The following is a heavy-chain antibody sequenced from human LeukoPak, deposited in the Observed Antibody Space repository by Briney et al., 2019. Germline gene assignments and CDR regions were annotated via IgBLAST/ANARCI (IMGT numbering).Heavy chain of an antibody. V-gene: IGHV3-64*01. J-gene: IGHJ5*02. CDR2: IDHTGGST. CDR1: GFTFSSYS. D-gene: IGHD3-10*01. CDR3: ARDPVRTIQGSAGKNWFDP. Sequence: PGGSLRLSCAASGFTFSSYSMNWVRQAPGKGLEYVSAIDHTGGSTYYANSVKGRFTISRDNSNNVLYLQMGSLRVEDTAVYYCARDPVRTIQGSAGKNWFDPWGQGTLVTVSS.